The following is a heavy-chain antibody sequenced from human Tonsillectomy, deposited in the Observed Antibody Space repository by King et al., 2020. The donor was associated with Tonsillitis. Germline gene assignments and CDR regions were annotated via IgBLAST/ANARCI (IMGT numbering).Heavy chain of an antibody. CDR3: ATEGGRSGSGY. CDR2: IKEDGSDK. CDR1: GFTFSRYW. V-gene: IGHV3-7*01. Sequence: VQLVESGGGLVQPGGSLRLSCAVSGFTFSRYWMSLVRQAPGKGLEWVANIKEDGSDKHYVDSVKGRFTISRDNAKNSLFLQMNSLRAEDTAVYYCATEGGRSGSGYWGQGTLVTVSS. D-gene: IGHD3-10*01. J-gene: IGHJ4*02.